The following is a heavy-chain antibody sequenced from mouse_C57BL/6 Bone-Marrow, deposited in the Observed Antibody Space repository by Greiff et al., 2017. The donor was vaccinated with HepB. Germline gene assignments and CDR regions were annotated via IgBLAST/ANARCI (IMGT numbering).Heavy chain of an antibody. CDR3: ANRDYRKMDY. J-gene: IGHJ4*01. CDR2: INPYNGGT. V-gene: IGHV1-19*01. D-gene: IGHD2-13*01. CDR1: GYTFTDYY. Sequence: EVKLQESGPVLVKPGASVKMSCKASGYTFTDYYMNWVKQSHGKSLEWIGVINPYNGGTSYNQKFKGKATLTVDKSSSTAYMELNSLTSEDSAVYYCANRDYRKMDYWGQGTSVTVSS.